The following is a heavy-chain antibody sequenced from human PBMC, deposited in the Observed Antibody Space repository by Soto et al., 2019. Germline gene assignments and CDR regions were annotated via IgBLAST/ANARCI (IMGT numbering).Heavy chain of an antibody. CDR2: VTPDIGNA. CDR1: GYTFTDYD. J-gene: IGHJ6*02. V-gene: IGHV1-8*01. Sequence: GASVKASCKTSGYTFTDYDINCVRHATGQGLEWMGWVTPDIGNADYAEQFQGRVTITRDTSASTAYMELSSLRSEYTAVYYCARDTAPSDVWGQGTTVTVSS. D-gene: IGHD4-17*01. CDR3: ARDTAPSDV.